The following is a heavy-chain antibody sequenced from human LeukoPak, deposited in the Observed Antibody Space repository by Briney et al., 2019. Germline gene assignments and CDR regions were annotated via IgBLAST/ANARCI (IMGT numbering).Heavy chain of an antibody. J-gene: IGHJ4*02. Sequence: ASVKVSCKTSGGPFRNFGFNWVRQAPGQGLEWMGWISAYNGNTNYAQKLQGRVSMTTDTSTSTAYMELRSLRSDDTAVYYCARPIAVAGFDYWGQGTLVTVSS. CDR2: ISAYNGNT. CDR1: GGPFRNFG. CDR3: ARPIAVAGFDY. D-gene: IGHD6-13*01. V-gene: IGHV1-18*01.